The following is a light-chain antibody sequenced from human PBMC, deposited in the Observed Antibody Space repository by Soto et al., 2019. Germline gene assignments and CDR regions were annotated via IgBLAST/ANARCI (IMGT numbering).Light chain of an antibody. CDR2: GAF. CDR1: QSVRNY. J-gene: IGKJ5*01. V-gene: IGKV3-11*01. CDR3: KQRSNWPPS. Sequence: EIVLTQSPATLSLSPGVPAPLSCRASQSVRNYLAWYQQKPGQAPRLLIYGAFNRATGIPARFSGSGSGTDFTLTISSLEPEEFAVYYCKQRSNWPPSVGHGTRLAIK.